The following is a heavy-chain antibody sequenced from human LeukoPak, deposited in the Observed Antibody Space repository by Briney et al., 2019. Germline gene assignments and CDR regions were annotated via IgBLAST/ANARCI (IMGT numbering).Heavy chain of an antibody. CDR3: AVGVGATAPFDY. J-gene: IGHJ4*02. D-gene: IGHD1-26*01. CDR2: INPSGGST. CDR1: GYTFTSYY. V-gene: IGHV1-46*01. Sequence: ASVKVSCKASGYTFTSYYMHWVRQAPGQGREWMGIINPSGGSTSYAQKFQGRVTMTRDMSTSTVYMELSSLRSEDTAVYYCAVGVGATAPFDYWGQGTLVTVSS.